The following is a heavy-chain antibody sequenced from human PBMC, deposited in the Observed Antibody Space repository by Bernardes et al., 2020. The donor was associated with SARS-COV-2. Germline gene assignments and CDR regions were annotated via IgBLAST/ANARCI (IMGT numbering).Heavy chain of an antibody. CDR1: GFPFSDYS. CDR2: ISSRSSYT. D-gene: IGHD6-13*01. V-gene: IGHV3-21*06. CDR3: ARDLEVELATIGFDL. Sequence: GGSLRLSCVVSGFPFSDYSMNWIRQAPGKGPEWVSSISSRSSYTHYSDSVKGRFTISRDNAKNLLYLQMNSLRAEDTAVYYCARDLEVELATIGFDLWGQGTLVTVSS. J-gene: IGHJ4*02.